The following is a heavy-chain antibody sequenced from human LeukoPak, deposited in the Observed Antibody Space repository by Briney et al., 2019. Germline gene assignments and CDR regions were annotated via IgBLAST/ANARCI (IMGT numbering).Heavy chain of an antibody. CDR1: VGSISSGNW. CDR2: IYHNGTP. J-gene: IGHJ6*02. V-gene: IGHV4/OR15-8*01. CDR3: ATAPILRGEGGEHYKYGMDV. Sequence: SETLSLTCDVSVGSISSGNWWSWVRQSPGKGLEWIGEIYHNGTPNYNPSLKSRVTISADTFKNHFSLKLTSVTAADTAVYCCATAPILRGEGGEHYKYGMDVWGQGATVIVSS. D-gene: IGHD1-26*01.